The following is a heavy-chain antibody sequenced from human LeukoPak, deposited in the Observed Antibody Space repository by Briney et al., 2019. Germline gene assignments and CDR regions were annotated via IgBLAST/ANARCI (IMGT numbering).Heavy chain of an antibody. CDR3: ARYIVGASPSWFDP. J-gene: IGHJ5*02. D-gene: IGHD1-26*01. Sequence: SETLSLTCAVYGGSFSGYYWSWIRQPPGKGLEWIGEINHSGSTNYNPSPKSRVTISVDTSKNQFSLKLSSVTAADTAVYYCARYIVGASPSWFDPWGQGTLVTVSS. V-gene: IGHV4-34*01. CDR2: INHSGST. CDR1: GGSFSGYY.